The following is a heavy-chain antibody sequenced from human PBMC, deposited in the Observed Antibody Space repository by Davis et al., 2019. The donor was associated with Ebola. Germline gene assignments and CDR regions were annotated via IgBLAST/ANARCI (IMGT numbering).Heavy chain of an antibody. Sequence: SVKVSCKASAGTFSSYATSWVRQAPGQGLEWMGGIIPIFGTANYAQKFQGRVKITADESTSTAYMELSSLRSEDTAVYYCARGPPSHYYYGMDVWGQGTTVTVSS. V-gene: IGHV1-69*13. CDR1: AGTFSSYA. J-gene: IGHJ6*02. CDR3: ARGPPSHYYYGMDV. CDR2: IIPIFGTA.